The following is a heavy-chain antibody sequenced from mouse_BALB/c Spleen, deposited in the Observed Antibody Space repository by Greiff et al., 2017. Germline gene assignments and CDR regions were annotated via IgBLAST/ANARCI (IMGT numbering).Heavy chain of an antibody. CDR2: IRNKANGYTT. Sequence: EVKVVESGGGLVQPGGSLRLSCATSGFTFTDYYMSWVRQPPGKALEWLGFIRNKANGYTTEYSASVKGRFTISRDNSQSILYLQMNTLRAEDSATYYCARDGYYGSSYVGYFDVWGAGTTVTVSS. J-gene: IGHJ1*01. D-gene: IGHD1-1*01. CDR1: GFTFTDYY. V-gene: IGHV7-3*02. CDR3: ARDGYYGSSYVGYFDV.